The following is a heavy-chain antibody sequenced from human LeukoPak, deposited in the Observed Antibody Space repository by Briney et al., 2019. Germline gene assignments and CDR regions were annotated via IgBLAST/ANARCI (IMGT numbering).Heavy chain of an antibody. CDR3: ARAVAGVYFDY. CDR1: GFTVSKNY. D-gene: IGHD6-19*01. J-gene: IGHJ4*02. V-gene: IGHV3-53*01. Sequence: GGSLRLSCAASGFTVSKNYMSWVRQAPGKGLDCVSVIYSGGSTHYADSVKGRFTISRDNSKNTLYLQMNSLRAEDTAVYYCARAVAGVYFDYWGQGTLVTVSS. CDR2: IYSGGST.